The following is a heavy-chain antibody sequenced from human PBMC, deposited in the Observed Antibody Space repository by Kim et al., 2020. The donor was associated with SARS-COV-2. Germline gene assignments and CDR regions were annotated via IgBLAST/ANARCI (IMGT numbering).Heavy chain of an antibody. CDR3: ARDSVGVATIQAFDY. V-gene: IGHV3-30*01. D-gene: IGHD5-12*01. Sequence: DSVKGGFTISRDNSKNTLYLQMNSLRAEDTAVYYCARDSVGVATIQAFDYWGQGTLVTVSS. J-gene: IGHJ4*02.